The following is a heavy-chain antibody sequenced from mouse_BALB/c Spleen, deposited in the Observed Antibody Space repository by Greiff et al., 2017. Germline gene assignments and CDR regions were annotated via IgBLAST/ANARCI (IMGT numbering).Heavy chain of an antibody. J-gene: IGHJ2*01. Sequence: DVMLVESGGGLVKPGGSLKLSCAASGFTFSDYYMYWVRQTPEKRLEWVATISDGGSYTYYPDSVKGRFTISRDNAKNNLYLQMSSLKSEDTAMYYCARAPGTSAFDYWGQGTTLTVSS. CDR3: ARAPGTSAFDY. CDR1: GFTFSDYY. V-gene: IGHV5-4*02. D-gene: IGHD4-1*01. CDR2: ISDGGSYT.